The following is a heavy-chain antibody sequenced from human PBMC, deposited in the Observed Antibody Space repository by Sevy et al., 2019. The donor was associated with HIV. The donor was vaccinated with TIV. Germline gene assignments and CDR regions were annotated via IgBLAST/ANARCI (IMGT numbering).Heavy chain of an antibody. Sequence: GGSLRLSCAASVFSVSTHARHWVRQAPGKGLEWVALISYDGSSKYYADSVKGRLTISRDNSKNTLYLQMSSLRPDDTAVYYCTRDAGYSTGWYPSDYWGQGTLVTVSS. J-gene: IGHJ4*02. D-gene: IGHD6-19*01. CDR3: TRDAGYSTGWYPSDY. CDR1: VFSVSTHA. V-gene: IGHV3-30-3*01. CDR2: ISYDGSSK.